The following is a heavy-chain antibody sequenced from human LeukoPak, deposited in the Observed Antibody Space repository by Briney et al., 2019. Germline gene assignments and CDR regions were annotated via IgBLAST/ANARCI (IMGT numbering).Heavy chain of an antibody. Sequence: SETLSLTCSVSGGSISSYYWSWIRQPAGKGLEWIGRIYPGGSTNYNPSLKSRVTMSVDASKNQFSLKLSSVTAADTAVYYCARDGEIVVVPAATSMDYYYYYMDVWGKGTTVTVSS. V-gene: IGHV4-4*07. D-gene: IGHD2-2*01. CDR3: ARDGEIVVVPAATSMDYYYYYMDV. CDR2: IYPGGST. J-gene: IGHJ6*03. CDR1: GGSISSYY.